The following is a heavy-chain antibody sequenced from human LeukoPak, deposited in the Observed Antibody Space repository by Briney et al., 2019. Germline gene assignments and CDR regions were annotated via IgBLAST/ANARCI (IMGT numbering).Heavy chain of an antibody. CDR1: GFTFSSYS. D-gene: IGHD2-15*01. V-gene: IGHV3-48*01. CDR3: AKDVSGGVYYYYGMDV. Sequence: GGSLRLSCAASGFTFSSYSMNWVRQAPGKGLEWVSYISSSSSTIYYADSVKGRFTISRDNSKNTLYLQMNSLRAEDTAVYYCAKDVSGGVYYYYGMDVWGQGTTVTVPS. CDR2: ISSSSSTI. J-gene: IGHJ6*02.